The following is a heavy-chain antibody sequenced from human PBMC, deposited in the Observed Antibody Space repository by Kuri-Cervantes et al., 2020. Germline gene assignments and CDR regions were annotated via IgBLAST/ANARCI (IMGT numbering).Heavy chain of an antibody. V-gene: IGHV3-74*03. D-gene: IGHD6-19*01. J-gene: IGHJ4*02. CDR2: ISGDGRSP. Sequence: GESLKISCAASGFTLSTYWMHWVRQVPGKGLVWVSRISGDGRSPAYADSVKGRFTISRDNAKNMLYLQMNSLRDDDTAVYFCARDPDQSGWSFFENWGRGTLVTVSS. CDR3: ARDPDQSGWSFFEN. CDR1: GFTLSTYW.